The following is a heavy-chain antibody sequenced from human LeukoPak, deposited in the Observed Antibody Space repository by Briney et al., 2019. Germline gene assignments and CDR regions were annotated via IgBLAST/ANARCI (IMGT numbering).Heavy chain of an antibody. CDR3: ASDEYSSSTDAFDI. Sequence: GGSLRLSCAASGFTVSSNYMSWVRQAPGKGLEWVSVIYSGGSTYYADSVKGRFTISRDNSKNTLYLQMNSLRAEDTAVYYCASDEYSSSTDAFDIWGQGTMVTVSS. J-gene: IGHJ3*02. CDR2: IYSGGST. CDR1: GFTVSSNY. V-gene: IGHV3-53*01. D-gene: IGHD6-6*01.